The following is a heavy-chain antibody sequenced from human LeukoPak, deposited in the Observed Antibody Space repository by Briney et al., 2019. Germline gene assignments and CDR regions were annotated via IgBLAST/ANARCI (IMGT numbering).Heavy chain of an antibody. J-gene: IGHJ4*02. V-gene: IGHV3-30-3*01. CDR2: ISYDGSNK. D-gene: IGHD1-26*01. CDR1: GFTFSSYA. Sequence: PGGSLRLSCVASGFTFSSYARHWVRQAPGKGLEWVAVISYDGSNKYYADSVKGRFTISRDNSKNTLYLQMKSLRAEDTAVYYCARDHLASGSYYTFDYWGQGTLVTVSS. CDR3: ARDHLASGSYYTFDY.